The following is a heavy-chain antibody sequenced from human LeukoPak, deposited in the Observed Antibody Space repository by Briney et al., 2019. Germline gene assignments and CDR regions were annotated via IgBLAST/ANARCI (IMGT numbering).Heavy chain of an antibody. CDR2: IYTSGST. CDR1: GGSISSGSYY. CDR3: ATDSGRSEKNDAFDI. V-gene: IGHV4-61*02. D-gene: IGHD1-26*01. Sequence: SETLSLTCTVSGGSISSGSYYWSWIRQPAGKGLEWIGRIYTSGSTNYNPSLKSRVTMSVDTSKNQFSLKLSSVTAADTAVYYCATDSGRSEKNDAFDIWGQGTMVTVSS. J-gene: IGHJ3*02.